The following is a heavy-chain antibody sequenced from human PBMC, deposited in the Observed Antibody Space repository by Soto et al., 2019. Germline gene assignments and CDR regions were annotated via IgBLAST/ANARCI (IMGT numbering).Heavy chain of an antibody. D-gene: IGHD2-2*02. J-gene: IGHJ6*02. V-gene: IGHV3-13*05. CDR2: IGAARDP. Sequence: EVQLVESGGGLVQPGGSLRLSCTASGFTFSNFDMHWVRQVPGKGLEWVSAIGAARDPYYLGSVKGRFTISRENAKNSVYLQMNDLRAGDSAVYYCARAYTGRLPRRADYYYAMDVWGQGTTVTVSS. CDR3: ARAYTGRLPRRADYYYAMDV. CDR1: GFTFSNFD.